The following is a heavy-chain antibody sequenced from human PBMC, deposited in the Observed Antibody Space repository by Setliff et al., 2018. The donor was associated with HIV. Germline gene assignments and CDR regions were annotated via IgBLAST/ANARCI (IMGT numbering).Heavy chain of an antibody. D-gene: IGHD3-3*01. V-gene: IGHV4-39*01. CDR3: ARAPTLFGVEYYYYFGMDV. J-gene: IGHJ6*02. CDR1: DDSLSRSDFY. CDR2: IYDTGDT. Sequence: PSETLSLTCTVTDDSLSRSDFYWAWIRQPPEKGLEWVASIYDTGDTHYNPSLKSRVTMSVDTSKNQFSMKLSSVTAADTAVYYCARAPTLFGVEYYYYFGMDVWGQGTTVTVS.